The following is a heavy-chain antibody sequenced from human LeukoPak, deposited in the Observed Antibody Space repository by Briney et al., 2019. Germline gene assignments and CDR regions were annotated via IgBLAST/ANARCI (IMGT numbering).Heavy chain of an antibody. V-gene: IGHV4-59*08. D-gene: IGHD3-22*01. CDR2: IYYSGST. J-gene: IGHJ4*02. CDR1: GGSISSYY. CDR3: ARTYDSSGYYDFDY. Sequence: SETLSLTCTVSGGSISSYYWSWIRQPPGKGLEGIGYIYYSGSTNYNPSLNSRVTISVDTSKHQFPLTLSSVTAADTAVYYCARTYDSSGYYDFDYWGQGTLVTVSS.